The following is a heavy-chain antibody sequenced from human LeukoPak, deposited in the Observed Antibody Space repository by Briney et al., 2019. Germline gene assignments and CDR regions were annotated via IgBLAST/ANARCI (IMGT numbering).Heavy chain of an antibody. Sequence: PSETLSLICAVSGDSFSTFYWSWIRQSPGKGQEWIGDINHNGNTNYNPSLKSRVTISVGTSRNLFSLRLTSVTAADTAVYYCATMSVSAMFYLHYWGQGALVTVSS. V-gene: IGHV4-34*01. D-gene: IGHD2-8*01. CDR3: ATMSVSAMFYLHY. CDR1: GDSFSTFY. J-gene: IGHJ4*02. CDR2: INHNGNT.